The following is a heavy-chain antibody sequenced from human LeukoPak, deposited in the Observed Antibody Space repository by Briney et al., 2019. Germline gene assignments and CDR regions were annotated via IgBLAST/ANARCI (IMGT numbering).Heavy chain of an antibody. V-gene: IGHV3-30-3*01. D-gene: IGHD3-10*01. J-gene: IGHJ4*02. CDR3: ARGDLITMPEYYFDY. Sequence: PGGSLRLSCAASGFTFSSYAMHWVRQAPGKGLEWVAVISYDGSNKYYADSVKGRFTISRDNSKNTLYLQMNSLRAEDTAVYYCARGDLITMPEYYFDYWGQGTLVTVSS. CDR1: GFTFSSYA. CDR2: ISYDGSNK.